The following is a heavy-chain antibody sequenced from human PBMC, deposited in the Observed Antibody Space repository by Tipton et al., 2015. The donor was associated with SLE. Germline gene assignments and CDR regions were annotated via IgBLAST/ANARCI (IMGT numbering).Heavy chain of an antibody. CDR3: ATPSCSTIKCQPG. J-gene: IGHJ4*02. D-gene: IGHD2-2*01. V-gene: IGHV4-39*01. Sequence: TLSLTCTVSGGSISSSTYYWAWIRQSPGKGLEWIGSIFYSGTTYYNPSLKSRVTISVDTSKNQFSLKMSSVTAADTAMYYCATPSCSTIKCQPGWGQGTLVTVSS. CDR1: GGSISSSTYY. CDR2: IFYSGTT.